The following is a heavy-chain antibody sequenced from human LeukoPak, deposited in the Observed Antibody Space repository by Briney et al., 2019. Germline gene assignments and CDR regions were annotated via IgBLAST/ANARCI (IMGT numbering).Heavy chain of an antibody. CDR3: ARLVGCGSTNCYSPDNWFDP. CDR2: INPNSGSS. Sequence: ASVKVSCKASGYPFNSYDINWVRQATGHGLEWMGWINPNSGSSDSAQKFQGRVTMTADTSISTAYMGLNNLRSEDTAVYYCARLVGCGSTNCYSPDNWFDPWGQGTLVTVSS. V-gene: IGHV1-8*01. J-gene: IGHJ5*02. D-gene: IGHD2-2*01. CDR1: GYPFNSYD.